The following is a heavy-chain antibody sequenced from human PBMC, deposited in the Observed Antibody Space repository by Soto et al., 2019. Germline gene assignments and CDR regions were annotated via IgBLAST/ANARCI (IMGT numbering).Heavy chain of an antibody. V-gene: IGHV1-18*01. CDR3: ARDARNGGYLDY. Sequence: QVQLVQSGAEVKKPGASVKVSCKASGYTFTSYGISWVRQAPGQGLEWMGWISGYNGNTNYAQKFQGRVALTTDTSTGTAYMELRSPRSEDTAVYYCARDARNGGYLDYWGQGTLVTVSS. J-gene: IGHJ4*02. D-gene: IGHD2-8*01. CDR2: ISGYNGNT. CDR1: GYTFTSYG.